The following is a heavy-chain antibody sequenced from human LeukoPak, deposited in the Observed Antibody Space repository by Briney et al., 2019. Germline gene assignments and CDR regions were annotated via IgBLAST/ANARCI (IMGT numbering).Heavy chain of an antibody. J-gene: IGHJ2*01. CDR2: IWYDGSNK. D-gene: IGHD4-17*01. CDR3: ARGGTTVPANWYFDL. CDR1: GFTFSSYG. Sequence: GGSLRLSCAASGFTFSSYGMHWVRQASGKGLEWVAVIWYDGSNKYYADSVKGRFTISRDNSKNTLYLQMNSLRAEDTAVYYCARGGTTVPANWYFDLWGRGTLVTVSS. V-gene: IGHV3-33*01.